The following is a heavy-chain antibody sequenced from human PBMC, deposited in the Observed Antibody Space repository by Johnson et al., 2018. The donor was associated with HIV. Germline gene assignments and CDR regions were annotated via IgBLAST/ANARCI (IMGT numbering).Heavy chain of an antibody. Sequence: QVQLVESGGGVVQPGRSLRVSCVASGFTLSSYAMHWVRQAPGKGLEWVAVVSYDGSDKYYADSVQGRFTISRDNSKNTLYLQMNTLGAEDTTVYYCAKDRSRLHDAFDIWGQGTMVTVSS. D-gene: IGHD5-24*01. CDR2: VSYDGSDK. CDR3: AKDRSRLHDAFDI. J-gene: IGHJ3*02. V-gene: IGHV3-30*04. CDR1: GFTLSSYA.